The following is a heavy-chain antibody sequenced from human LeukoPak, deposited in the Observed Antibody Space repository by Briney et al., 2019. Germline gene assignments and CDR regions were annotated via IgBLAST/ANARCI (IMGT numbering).Heavy chain of an antibody. CDR2: IIPIFGTA. CDR3: ARGCGGSTILGVVRYYYYMDV. D-gene: IGHD3-3*01. Sequence: ASVKVSCKASGGTFSSYAISWVRQAPGQGLEWMGGIIPIFGTANYAQKFQGRVTITTDESTSTAYMELSSLRSEDTAVYYCARGCGGSTILGVVRYYYYMDVWGKGTTVTVSS. V-gene: IGHV1-69*05. J-gene: IGHJ6*03. CDR1: GGTFSSYA.